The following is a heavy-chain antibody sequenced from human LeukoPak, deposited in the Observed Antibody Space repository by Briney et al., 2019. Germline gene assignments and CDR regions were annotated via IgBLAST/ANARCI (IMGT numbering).Heavy chain of an antibody. CDR2: IYHSGST. V-gene: IGHV4-30-2*01. CDR3: DVVAATDYYYMDV. J-gene: IGHJ6*03. CDR1: GGSISSGGYS. Sequence: PSQTLSLTCAVSGGSISSGGYSWSWIRQPPGKGLEWIGYIYHSGSTYYNPSLKSRVTISVDRSKNQFSLKLSSVTAADTAVYYCDVVAATDYYYMDVWGKGTTVTVSS. D-gene: IGHD2-15*01.